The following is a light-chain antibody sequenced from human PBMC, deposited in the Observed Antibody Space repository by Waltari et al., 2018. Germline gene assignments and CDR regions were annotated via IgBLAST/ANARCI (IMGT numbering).Light chain of an antibody. CDR1: DLPNQY. J-gene: IGLJ2*01. CDR2: KDI. CDR3: QATDSRV. V-gene: IGLV3-25*03. Sequence: FQLTQSPSVSVSPGQTARSTCSGSDLPNQYSYWYQQKPGQAPVLIIFKDIERPSGIPERFSASRSGTVVTLTINGVLAEDEADYYCQATDSRVFGGGTKLTV.